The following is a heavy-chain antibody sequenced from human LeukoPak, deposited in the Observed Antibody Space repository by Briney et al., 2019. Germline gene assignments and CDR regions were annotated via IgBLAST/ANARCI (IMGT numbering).Heavy chain of an antibody. V-gene: IGHV4-34*01. CDR2: INHSGST. CDR1: GGSFSGYY. J-gene: IGHJ4*02. D-gene: IGHD3-3*01. CDR3: ARATGDFWSGWGYYFDY. Sequence: SETLSLTCAVYGGSFSGYYWSWIRQPPGKGLEWIGEINHSGSTYYNPSLKSRVTISVDTSKNQFSLKLSSVAAADTAVYYCARATGDFWSGWGYYFDYWGQGTLVTVSS.